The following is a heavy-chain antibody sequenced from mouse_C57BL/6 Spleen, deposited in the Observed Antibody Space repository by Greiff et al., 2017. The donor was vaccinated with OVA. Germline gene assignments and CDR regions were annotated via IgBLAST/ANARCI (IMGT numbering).Heavy chain of an antibody. D-gene: IGHD1-1*01. CDR2: IHPNSGST. J-gene: IGHJ2*01. V-gene: IGHV1-64*01. Sequence: QVQLQQPGAELVKPGASVKLSCKASGYTFTSYWMHWVKQRPGQGLEWIGMIHPNSGSTNYNEKFTSKATLTVDKSSSTAYMQLSSLTSEDSAVYYCARPYGSSYDYFDYWGQGTTLTVSS. CDR3: ARPYGSSYDYFDY. CDR1: GYTFTSYW.